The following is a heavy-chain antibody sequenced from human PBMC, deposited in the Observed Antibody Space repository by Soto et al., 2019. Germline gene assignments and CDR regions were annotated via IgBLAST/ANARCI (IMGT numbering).Heavy chain of an antibody. D-gene: IGHD6-19*01. CDR1: GFTFSSCA. CDR3: AKAQGSGWPYFFDY. V-gene: IGHV3-23*01. J-gene: IGHJ4*02. CDR2: ITGSGGTT. Sequence: PGGSLRLSCAASGFTFSSCAMSRVRQAPGKGLEWVSSITGSGGTTYYADSVKGRFTISRDNSKNTLYLQASSLRADDTAVYYCAKAQGSGWPYFFDYCGQGTLVTVSS.